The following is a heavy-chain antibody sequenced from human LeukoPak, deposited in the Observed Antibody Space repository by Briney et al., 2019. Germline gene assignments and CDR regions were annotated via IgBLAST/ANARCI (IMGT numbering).Heavy chain of an antibody. V-gene: IGHV3-30-3*01. CDR1: GFTFSSYA. Sequence: PGRSLRLSCAASGFTFSSYAMHWVRQAPGKGLGWVAVISYDGSNKYYADSVKGRFTISRDNSKNTLYLQMNSLRAEDTAVYYCATSPRGGSYFFLAFDYWGQGTLVTVSS. CDR3: ATSPRGGSYFFLAFDY. CDR2: ISYDGSNK. J-gene: IGHJ4*02. D-gene: IGHD1-26*01.